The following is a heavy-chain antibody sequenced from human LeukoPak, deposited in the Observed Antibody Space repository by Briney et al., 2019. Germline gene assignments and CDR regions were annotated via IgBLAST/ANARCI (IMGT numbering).Heavy chain of an antibody. CDR1: GFIFSSYG. D-gene: IGHD2-21*02. Sequence: GGSLRLSCAASGFIFSSYGMHWVRQAPGKGLEWVAVIWYDGSKKHHADSGKGRFTISRDNSKNTLFLQMNSLRAEDTAVYYCARDGCGGDCYLADYWGQGTLVTVSS. CDR2: IWYDGSKK. CDR3: ARDGCGGDCYLADY. J-gene: IGHJ4*02. V-gene: IGHV3-33*01.